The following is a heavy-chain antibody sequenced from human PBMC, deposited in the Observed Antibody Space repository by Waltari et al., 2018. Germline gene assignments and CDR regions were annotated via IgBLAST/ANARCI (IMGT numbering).Heavy chain of an antibody. J-gene: IGHJ4*02. CDR2: INAGNGNT. V-gene: IGHV1-3*01. Sequence: QVQLVQSGAEVKKPGASVKVSCKASGYTFTSYAMHWVRQAPGQRLEWMGGINAGNGNTKYSRKFQGRVTITRDTSASTAYMELSSLRSEDTAVYYCHYGGNSGATYWGQGTLVTVSS. D-gene: IGHD4-17*01. CDR3: HYGGNSGATY. CDR1: GYTFTSYA.